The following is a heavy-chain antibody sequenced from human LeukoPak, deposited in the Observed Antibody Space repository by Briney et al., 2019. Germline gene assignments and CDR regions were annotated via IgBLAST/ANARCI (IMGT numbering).Heavy chain of an antibody. Sequence: PGGALRLPCTASGFSVTSNYINWVRQAPGKGLEWVSLVYSGGDTYYADSVKRRYTISRDNSKNMVYLQMNRLRAEDTALYYCARDPPAVLLDTSGWGQGTLVTVSS. CDR3: ARDPPAVLLDTSG. CDR2: VYSGGDT. D-gene: IGHD2/OR15-2a*01. J-gene: IGHJ4*02. CDR1: GFSVTSNY. V-gene: IGHV3-66*01.